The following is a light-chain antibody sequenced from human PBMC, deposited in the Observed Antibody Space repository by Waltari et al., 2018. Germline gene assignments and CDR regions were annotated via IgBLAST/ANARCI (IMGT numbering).Light chain of an antibody. V-gene: IGLV1-51*01. Sequence: QSVLTQPPSVSAAPGQKVTISCSGSSPTIGNNYVSWYQQLPGTAPKLLIYDNNKRPAGIPDRFSGSKSGTSATLGITGLQTGDEADYYCGTWDSSLGVVFGGGTKLTVL. CDR2: DNN. CDR1: SPTIGNNY. CDR3: GTWDSSLGVV. J-gene: IGLJ2*01.